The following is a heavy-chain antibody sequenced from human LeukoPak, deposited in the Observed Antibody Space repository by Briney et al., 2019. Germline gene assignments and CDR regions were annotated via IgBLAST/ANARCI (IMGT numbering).Heavy chain of an antibody. CDR3: ARKEDTH. D-gene: IGHD2-15*01. V-gene: IGHV4-59*01. CDR2: IYYSGDT. J-gene: IGHJ4*02. Sequence: SETLSLTCTVSGDSISANFWSWVRQPPGKGLEWIGYIYYSGDTNYNPSLKGRVTISIDTSKNQFSLRLNSVTAADTAVYYCARKEDTHWGQGTLVTVSS. CDR1: GDSISANF.